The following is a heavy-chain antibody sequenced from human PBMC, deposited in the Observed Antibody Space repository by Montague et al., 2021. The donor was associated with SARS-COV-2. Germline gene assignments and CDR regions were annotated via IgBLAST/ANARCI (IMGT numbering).Heavy chain of an antibody. CDR3: ARGFDY. CDR1: GVSVTDYY. V-gene: IGHV4-59*02. J-gene: IGHJ4*02. Sequence: SETLSLTCTVSGVSVTDYYWSWIRKPPGKGLEWIGYIYYSGSTNYNPSLKSRVTISVDTYKNQFSLKLSSVTAADTAVYYCARGFDYWGQGTLVTVSS. CDR2: IYYSGST.